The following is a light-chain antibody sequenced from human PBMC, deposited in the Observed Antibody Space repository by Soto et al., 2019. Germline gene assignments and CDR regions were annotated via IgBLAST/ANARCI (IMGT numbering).Light chain of an antibody. CDR2: DAS. Sequence: EIVLTQSPATLSLSPGERATLSCRASQSVSSYLAWYQQKPGQAPRLLIYDASNRATGIPARFSGSGSGTDFTLTISCLEPEDFAVYYCQQRSKSIPLGPGTKVDIK. J-gene: IGKJ3*01. CDR3: QQRSKSIP. V-gene: IGKV3-11*01. CDR1: QSVSSY.